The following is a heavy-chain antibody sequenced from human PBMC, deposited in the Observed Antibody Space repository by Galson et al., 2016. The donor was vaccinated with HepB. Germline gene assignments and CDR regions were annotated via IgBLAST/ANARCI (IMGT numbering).Heavy chain of an antibody. CDR3: DNSGRGGDVFDI. V-gene: IGHV1-69*13. CDR2: VIPMFGTP. Sequence: SVKVSCKASGGTFSSFGISWVRQAPGQGLEWVGGVIPMFGTPNYAQKFQGRVTITADERTSTAYLELSSLRSEDTALYSYDNSGRGGDVFDIWGQGTMVSVSS. CDR1: GGTFSSFG. J-gene: IGHJ3*02. D-gene: IGHD3-22*01.